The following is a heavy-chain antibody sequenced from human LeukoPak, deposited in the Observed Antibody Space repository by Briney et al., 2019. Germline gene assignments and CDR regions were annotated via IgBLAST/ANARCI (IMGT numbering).Heavy chain of an antibody. Sequence: PSETLSLTCTVSGGSISSYYWGWIRQPPGKGLEWIGYIYYSGSANYNPSLKSRVTISVDTSKNQFSLELGSVTAADTAVYYCAREGYYYYGMDVWGQGTTVTVSS. CDR2: IYYSGSA. CDR3: AREGYYYYGMDV. J-gene: IGHJ6*02. V-gene: IGHV4-59*01. CDR1: GGSISSYY.